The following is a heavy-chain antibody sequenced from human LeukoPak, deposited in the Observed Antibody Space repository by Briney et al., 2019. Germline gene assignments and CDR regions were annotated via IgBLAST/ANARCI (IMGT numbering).Heavy chain of an antibody. CDR1: GYTFTSYS. CDR3: ARDEGGYCTNGVCLPRNY. D-gene: IGHD2-8*01. J-gene: IGHJ4*02. CDR2: ISAYNGDT. Sequence: GASVKVSCKASGYTFTSYSITWVRQAPGQGLEWLGWISAYNGDTKYAQNLQGRVTMTTDTSTSTAYMELRSLRSDDTAVYYCARDEGGYCTNGVCLPRNYWGQGTLVTVSS. V-gene: IGHV1-18*01.